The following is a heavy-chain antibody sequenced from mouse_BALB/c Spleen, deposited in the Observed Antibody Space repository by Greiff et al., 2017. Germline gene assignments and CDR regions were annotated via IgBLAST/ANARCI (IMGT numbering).Heavy chain of an antibody. Sequence: EVQGVESGGGLVKPGGSLKLSCAASGFTFSSYAMSWVRQTPEKRLEWVASISSGGSTYYPDSVKGRFTISRDNARNILYLQMSSLRSEDTAMYYCARGEVRPAWFAYWGQGTLVTVSA. D-gene: IGHD2-14*01. CDR2: ISSGGST. V-gene: IGHV5-6-5*01. CDR3: ARGEVRPAWFAY. J-gene: IGHJ3*01. CDR1: GFTFSSYA.